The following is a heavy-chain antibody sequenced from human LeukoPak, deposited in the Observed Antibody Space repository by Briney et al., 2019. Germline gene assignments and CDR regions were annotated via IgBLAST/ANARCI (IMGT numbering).Heavy chain of an antibody. V-gene: IGHV3-23*01. CDR1: GSTFSSYA. CDR3: AKLTWPTPLRTGFDY. CDR2: ISGSGGST. D-gene: IGHD4-17*01. Sequence: PGGSLRLSCAASGSTFSSYAMSWVRQAPGKGLEWVSAISGSGGSTYYADSVKGRFTISRDNSKNTLYLQMNSLRAEDTALYYCAKLTWPTPLRTGFDYWGQGTLVTVSP. J-gene: IGHJ4*02.